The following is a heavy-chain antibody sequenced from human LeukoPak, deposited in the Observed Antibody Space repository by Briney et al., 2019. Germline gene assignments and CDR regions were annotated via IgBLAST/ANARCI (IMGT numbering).Heavy chain of an antibody. D-gene: IGHD3-22*01. V-gene: IGHV1-18*04. CDR1: RYTLTGYH. CDR2: SSAYNGNT. Sequence: GASVNVSCMASRYTLTGYHLHWLGPATCQGRECIGWSSAYNGNTNYAQKLQGRVTMTTDTSTSTAYMELRSLRSDDTAVYYCARDRYYDSSGPHYYYYGMDVWGQGTTVTVSS. CDR3: ARDRYYDSSGPHYYYYGMDV. J-gene: IGHJ6*02.